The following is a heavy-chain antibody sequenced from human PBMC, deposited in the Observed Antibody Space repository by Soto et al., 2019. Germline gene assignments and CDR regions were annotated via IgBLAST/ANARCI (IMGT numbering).Heavy chain of an antibody. Sequence: EVQLLESGGGLVQPGGSLRLSCAASGFTFSSYAMSWVRQAPGKGLEWVSAISGSGGSTYYADSVKGRFTISRDNSKNTRYLQMNSLRAEDTAVYYCANEEYDYSNYGWFDPWGQGTLVTVSS. CDR3: ANEEYDYSNYGWFDP. D-gene: IGHD4-4*01. CDR1: GFTFSSYA. V-gene: IGHV3-23*01. J-gene: IGHJ5*02. CDR2: ISGSGGST.